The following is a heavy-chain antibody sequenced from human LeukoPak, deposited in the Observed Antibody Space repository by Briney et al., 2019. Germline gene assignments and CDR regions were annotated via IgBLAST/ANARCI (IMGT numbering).Heavy chain of an antibody. J-gene: IGHJ5*02. CDR2: LYRGSTT. V-gene: IGHV3-66*01. CDR3: ASLRSLRYCTNGVCYLLDP. CDR1: GFTVSSNY. Sequence: GSLRLSCVASGFTVSSNYMSWVRQAPGKGLEWVSVLYRGSTTYYADSVKGRFTISRDDSKNTVYLQMNSLRAEDTAVYYCASLRSLRYCTNGVCYLLDPWGQGTLVTVSS. D-gene: IGHD2-8*01.